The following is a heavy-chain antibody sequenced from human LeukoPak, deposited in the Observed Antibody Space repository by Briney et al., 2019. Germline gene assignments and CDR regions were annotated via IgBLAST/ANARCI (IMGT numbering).Heavy chain of an antibody. CDR2: IKSKTDGGTT. CDR3: TSKWSRNAFDI. V-gene: IGHV3-15*01. CDR1: GFTFSNAW. D-gene: IGHD2-15*01. J-gene: IGHJ3*02. Sequence: GGSLRLSCVASGFTFSNAWMSWVRQAPGKVLEWVGRIKSKTDGGTTDYAAPVKGRFTISRDDSKNTLYLQMNSLKTEDTAVYYCTSKWSRNAFDIWGQGTMVTVSS.